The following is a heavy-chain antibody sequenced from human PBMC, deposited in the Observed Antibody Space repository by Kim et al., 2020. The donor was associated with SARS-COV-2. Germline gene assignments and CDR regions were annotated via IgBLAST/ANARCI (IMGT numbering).Heavy chain of an antibody. V-gene: IGHV1-8*01. D-gene: IGHD1-26*01. CDR3: ARGKTIVGAMTVFPY. CDR2: MNPNSGNT. CDR1: GYTFTSYD. J-gene: IGHJ4*02. Sequence: ASVKVSCKASGYTFTSYDINWVRQATGQGLEWMGWMNPNSGNTGYAQKFQGRVTMTRNTSISTAYMELSSLRSEDTAVYYCARGKTIVGAMTVFPYWGQGTLVTVSS.